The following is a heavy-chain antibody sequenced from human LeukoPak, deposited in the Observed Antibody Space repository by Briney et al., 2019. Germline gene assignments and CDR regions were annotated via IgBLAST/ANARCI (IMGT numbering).Heavy chain of an antibody. J-gene: IGHJ5*02. D-gene: IGHD5-24*01. CDR3: ARDNSVRDEAWWFNP. V-gene: IGHV1-18*01. CDR1: GYTFKNYG. Sequence: ASVKVSCKASGYTFKNYGISWVRQAPGQGLEWMGWISAYNGYTKYAQKFQGRVTLTRDMSTSTDYLELSSLRSEDTAVYYCARDNSVRDEAWWFNPWGQGNLVTVSS. CDR2: ISAYNGYT.